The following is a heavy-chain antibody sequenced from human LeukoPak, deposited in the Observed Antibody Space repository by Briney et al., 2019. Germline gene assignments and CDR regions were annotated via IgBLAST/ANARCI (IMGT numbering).Heavy chain of an antibody. CDR3: AKDIGYSNYVFVN. Sequence: QPGGSLRLSCAASGFTFDDYAMHWVRQAPGKGLEWVSGISWNSGSIGYADSVKGRFTISRDSAKNSLYLQMNSLRAEDTALYYCAKDIGYSNYVFVNWGQGTLVTVSS. D-gene: IGHD4-4*01. CDR2: ISWNSGSI. V-gene: IGHV3-9*01. CDR1: GFTFDDYA. J-gene: IGHJ4*02.